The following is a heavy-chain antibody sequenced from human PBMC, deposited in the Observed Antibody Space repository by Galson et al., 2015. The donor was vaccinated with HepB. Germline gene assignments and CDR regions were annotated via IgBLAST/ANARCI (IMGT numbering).Heavy chain of an antibody. J-gene: IGHJ3*02. CDR3: ARESWSVAAPGAFEI. CDR2: ISYDGSNK. V-gene: IGHV3-30-3*01. D-gene: IGHD6-19*01. Sequence: SLRLSCAASGFTFSSYAMHWVRQAPGKGLEWVAVISYDGSNKYYADSVKGRFTISRDNSKNTLYLQMNSLRAEDTAVYYCARESWSVAAPGAFEIWGQGTMVTVSS. CDR1: GFTFSSYA.